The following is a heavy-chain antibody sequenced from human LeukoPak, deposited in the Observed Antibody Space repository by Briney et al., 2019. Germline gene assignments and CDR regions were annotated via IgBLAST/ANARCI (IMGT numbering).Heavy chain of an antibody. CDR1: GGSITSSFY. V-gene: IGHV4-59*01. J-gene: IGHJ4*02. CDR3: ARASVLLSADY. D-gene: IGHD3-16*01. Sequence: SETLSLTCTVSGGSITSSFYWSWIRQSPGKGLEWIGYIYNSGGTKYNPSLKSRLTISVDTSKNQFSLNLSSVTAADTAVYYCARASVLLSADYWGQGTLVTVSS. CDR2: IYNSGGT.